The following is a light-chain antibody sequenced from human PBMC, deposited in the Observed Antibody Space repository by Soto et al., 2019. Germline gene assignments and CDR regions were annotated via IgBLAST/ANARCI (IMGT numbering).Light chain of an antibody. CDR3: QHYNSYSNT. J-gene: IGKJ2*01. V-gene: IGKV1-5*01. CDR1: QSISSW. Sequence: DIQMTQSPSTLSASVGDRVTITCRASQSISSWLAWYQQKPGKAPKLLIYDASSLESGVPPRFSGSGSGTEFTLTISSLQPDDFATYYCQHYNSYSNTFGQGTKLESK. CDR2: DAS.